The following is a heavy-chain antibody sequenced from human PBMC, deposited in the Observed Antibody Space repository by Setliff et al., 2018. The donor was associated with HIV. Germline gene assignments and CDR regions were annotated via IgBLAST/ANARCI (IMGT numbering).Heavy chain of an antibody. V-gene: IGHV4-59*06. Sequence: KTSETLSLTCTVSGGSISTYYWSWIRQPPGKGLEWIGYIYYSGSTYYNPSLKSRVTISLATSKNQFSLKLSSVTAADTAVYYCARFRNYSTPDYWGQGTLVTVSS. CDR1: GGSISTYY. J-gene: IGHJ4*02. CDR2: IYYSGST. D-gene: IGHD1-7*01. CDR3: ARFRNYSTPDY.